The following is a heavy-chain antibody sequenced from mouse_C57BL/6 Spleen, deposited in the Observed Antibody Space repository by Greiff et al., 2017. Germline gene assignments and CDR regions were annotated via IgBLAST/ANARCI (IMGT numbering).Heavy chain of an antibody. V-gene: IGHV1-15*01. Sequence: VQLQQSGAELVRPGASVTLSCKASGYTFTDYEMHWVKQTPVHGLEWIGALDPETGGTAYNQKFKGKAILTADKSSSTAYMELRSLTSEDSAVYYCTKEVYYYGSRGFAYWGQGTLVTVSA. CDR3: TKEVYYYGSRGFAY. J-gene: IGHJ3*01. CDR1: GYTFTDYE. D-gene: IGHD1-1*01. CDR2: LDPETGGT.